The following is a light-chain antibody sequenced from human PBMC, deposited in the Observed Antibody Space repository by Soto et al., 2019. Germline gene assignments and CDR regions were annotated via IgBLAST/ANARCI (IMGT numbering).Light chain of an antibody. CDR1: SSDVGGYNH. V-gene: IGLV2-11*01. Sequence: QSALTQPRSVSGSPGQSITISCTGTSSDVGGYNHVSWYQQHPGKAPKFIIYDVSERPSGVPDRFSGSKSGNTASLTISGLQAEDEADYYCCSYAGSYTWVFGGGTKVTVL. CDR3: CSYAGSYTWV. CDR2: DVS. J-gene: IGLJ3*02.